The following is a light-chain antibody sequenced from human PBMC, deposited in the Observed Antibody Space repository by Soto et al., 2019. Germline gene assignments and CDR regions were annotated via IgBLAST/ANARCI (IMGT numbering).Light chain of an antibody. CDR3: QQYAGSPWT. V-gene: IGKV3-20*01. CDR2: GAS. J-gene: IGKJ1*01. CDR1: QSVGSNY. Sequence: EIVLTQSPGTLSLSPGERATLSCRASQSVGSNYLAWYQQKPGQAPRLLIYGASSRATDIPDRFSGSGSGTDFALTISRLEPEDFAVYYCQQYAGSPWTFGQGTKVEIK.